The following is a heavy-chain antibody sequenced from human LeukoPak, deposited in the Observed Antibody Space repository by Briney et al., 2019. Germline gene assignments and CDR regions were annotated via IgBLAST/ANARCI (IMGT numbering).Heavy chain of an antibody. V-gene: IGHV4-4*02. CDR2: IYHSGST. CDR1: GGSISSSNW. Sequence: SETLSLTCAVSGGSISSSNWWSWVRQPPGKGLEWIGEIYHSGSTYYNPSLKSRVTISVDTSKNQFSLKLSSVTAADTAVYYCARDFTYTSGWDYYYYYGVDVWGQGTTVTVSS. J-gene: IGHJ6*02. D-gene: IGHD6-19*01. CDR3: ARDFTYTSGWDYYYYYGVDV.